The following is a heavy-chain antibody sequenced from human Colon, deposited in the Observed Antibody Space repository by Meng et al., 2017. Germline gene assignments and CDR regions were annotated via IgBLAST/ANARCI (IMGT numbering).Heavy chain of an antibody. CDR3: ARASYMVRGGICH. CDR2: IWYDGSNK. Sequence: GESLKISCAASGFTFSSYGMHWVRQAPGKGLEWVAVIWYDGSNKYYADSVKGRFTISRDNSKNTLYLQMNSLRAEDKALYYFARASYMVRGGICHWGQGTLVTVSS. J-gene: IGHJ1*01. CDR1: GFTFSSYG. V-gene: IGHV3-33*01. D-gene: IGHD3-10*01.